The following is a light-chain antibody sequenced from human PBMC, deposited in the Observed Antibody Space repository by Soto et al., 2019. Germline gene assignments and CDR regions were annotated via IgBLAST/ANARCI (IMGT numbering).Light chain of an antibody. V-gene: IGKV1-12*01. CDR1: QGISRS. J-gene: IGKJ5*01. Sequence: DTQVTQSPAYLSLNLGKRVNISGQASQGISRSLAWYQQKPGKAPKLLIYAASSLQSGVPSRFSGSGFGTDFTLTISSLQPEDSAIYYCQQYDTFTLTFCEVTRLDIK. CDR3: QQYDTFTLT. CDR2: AAS.